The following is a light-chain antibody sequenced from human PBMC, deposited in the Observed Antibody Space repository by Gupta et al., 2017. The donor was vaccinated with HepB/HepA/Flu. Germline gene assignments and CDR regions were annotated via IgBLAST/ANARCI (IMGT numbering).Light chain of an antibody. V-gene: IGKV3D-11*02. J-gene: IGKJ5*01. CDR3: QQRSNWHT. CDR2: DAS. Sequence: EIVLTQSPATLSLYPGERATLSCRASQSVSSYLAWYQQKPGQAPRLLIYDASNRATGIPARFSGSGPGTDFTLTISSLEPEDFAVYYCQQRSNWHTFGQGTRLEIK. CDR1: QSVSSY.